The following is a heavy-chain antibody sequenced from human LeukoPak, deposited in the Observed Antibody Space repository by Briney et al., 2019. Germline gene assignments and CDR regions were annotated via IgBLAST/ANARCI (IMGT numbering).Heavy chain of an antibody. Sequence: GGSLRLSCAASELTFSNAWMSWVRQAPGKGLEWVGRIKSKTDGETTDYAAPVKGRFTISRDDSKNTLYLQMTRLQTEDTAVYYCITDPGEWEPTWGQGTMVTVSS. CDR3: ITDPGEWEPT. J-gene: IGHJ3*01. V-gene: IGHV3-15*01. D-gene: IGHD1-26*01. CDR1: ELTFSNAW. CDR2: IKSKTDGETT.